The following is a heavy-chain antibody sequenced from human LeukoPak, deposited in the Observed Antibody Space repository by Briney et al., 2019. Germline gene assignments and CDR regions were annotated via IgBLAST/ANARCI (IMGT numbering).Heavy chain of an antibody. J-gene: IGHJ3*02. V-gene: IGHV1-8*03. CDR2: MNPNSGNT. CDR1: GYTFTSYD. D-gene: IGHD2-2*01. CDR3: ARDLVVVPAAKLDFPNAFDI. Sequence: ASVKVSCKASGYTFTSYDINWVRQATGQGLEWMGWMNPNSGNTGYAQKFQGRVTITRNTSISTAYMELRSMRSDDTAVYYCARDLVVVPAAKLDFPNAFDIWGQGTMVTVSS.